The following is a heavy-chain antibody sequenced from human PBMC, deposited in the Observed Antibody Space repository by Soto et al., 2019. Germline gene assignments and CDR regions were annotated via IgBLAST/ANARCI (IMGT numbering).Heavy chain of an antibody. Sequence: QLQLQESGPGLLKPSETLSLICTVSGGSITTGSYYWGWIRQPPGKGLEWIGSIYYSGRTGYNPSLKRRVTISIDTSKNQFSLKVSSVTVADTAVYYCARQASEGYSSSPFRYWGQGTLVTVSS. V-gene: IGHV4-39*01. CDR2: IYYSGRT. CDR3: ARQASEGYSSSPFRY. D-gene: IGHD6-6*01. J-gene: IGHJ4*02. CDR1: GGSITTGSYY.